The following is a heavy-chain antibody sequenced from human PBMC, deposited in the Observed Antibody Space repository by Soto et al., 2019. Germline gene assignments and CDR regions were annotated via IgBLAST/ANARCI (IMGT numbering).Heavy chain of an antibody. CDR2: IKQDGSEK. Sequence: GGSLRLSCAASGFTFSSYWMSWVRQAPGKGLEWVANIKQDGSEKYYVDSVKGRFTISRDNSKNTLYLQMNSLRAEDTAVYFFSISPSYHILTGYKIAGYFDYWGQGTLVTVSS. D-gene: IGHD3-9*01. CDR1: GFTFSSYW. CDR3: SISPSYHILTGYKIAGYFDY. J-gene: IGHJ4*02. V-gene: IGHV3-7*02.